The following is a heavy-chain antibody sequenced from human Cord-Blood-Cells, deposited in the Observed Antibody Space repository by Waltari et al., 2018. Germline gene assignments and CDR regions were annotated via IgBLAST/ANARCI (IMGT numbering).Heavy chain of an antibody. V-gene: IGHV1-24*01. CDR3: AKLIIAAAGTGKDY. CDR1: GYPLTEFS. J-gene: IGHJ4*02. Sequence: QVQLVQSGAEVKQPGASVQVSCTVPGYPLTEFSMPWLRLAPGKGLEWMGGFEPEDGETIYEQKFQGRVTMTEDTSTDTAYMELSSLRSEDTAVYYCAKLIIAAAGTGKDYGGQGTLVTVSS. D-gene: IGHD6-13*01. CDR2: FEPEDGET.